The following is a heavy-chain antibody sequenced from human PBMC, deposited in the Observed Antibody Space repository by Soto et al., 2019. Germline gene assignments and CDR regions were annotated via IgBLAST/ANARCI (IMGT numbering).Heavy chain of an antibody. V-gene: IGHV3-13*04. Sequence: EVQLVESGGGLVQPGGSLRLSCAASGFTFSSYDMHWVRQATGKGLEWVSAIGTAGDTYYPGSVKGRFTIYRENAKNSLYLQINSLRAGDTAVYYCKRLAVGEGFNSWGQGFLVTVSS. CDR3: KRLAVGEGFNS. D-gene: IGHD3-3*02. CDR1: GFTFSSYD. CDR2: IGTAGDT. J-gene: IGHJ4*02.